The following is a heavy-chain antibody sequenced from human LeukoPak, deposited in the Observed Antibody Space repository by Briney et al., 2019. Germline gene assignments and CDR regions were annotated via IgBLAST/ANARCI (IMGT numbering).Heavy chain of an antibody. J-gene: IGHJ5*02. Sequence: GASVKVSCKVSGYTLTELSMHWVRQAPGKGLEWMGGFDPEDGETIYAQKFQGRVTMTEDTSTDTAYMELSSLRSEDTAVYYCATVSAAGYLYYWFDPWGQGTLVTVSS. V-gene: IGHV1-24*01. CDR3: ATVSAAGYLYYWFDP. D-gene: IGHD6-13*01. CDR1: GYTLTELS. CDR2: FDPEDGET.